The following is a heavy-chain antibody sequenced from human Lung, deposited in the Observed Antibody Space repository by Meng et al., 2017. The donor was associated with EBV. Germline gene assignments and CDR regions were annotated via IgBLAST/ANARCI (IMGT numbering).Heavy chain of an antibody. D-gene: IGHD1-26*01. J-gene: IGHJ4*02. Sequence: QITLKESGSALVKATETLTQTATVSCFSLSANGGSVCWIRQPPGKAPEWLALIYWDEDTRYNSSLKSRLTVTRDTSKNQVVLTMTNMDPVDTATYYCAHRSPGTYYRYWGQGTLVTVSS. CDR1: CFSLSANGGS. V-gene: IGHV2-5*02. CDR2: IYWDEDT. CDR3: AHRSPGTYYRY.